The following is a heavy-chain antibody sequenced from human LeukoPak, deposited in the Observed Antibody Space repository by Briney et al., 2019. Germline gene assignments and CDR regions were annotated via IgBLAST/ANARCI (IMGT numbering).Heavy chain of an antibody. V-gene: IGHV3-48*03. CDR1: GFTFSSYE. Sequence: PGGSLRLSCAASGFTFSSYEMNWVRQAPGKGLEWVSYISSSGSTIYYADSVKDRFTISRDNAKNSLYLQMNSLRAENTAVYYCARDVGSALVCDYWGQGTLVTVSS. CDR2: ISSSGSTI. D-gene: IGHD5/OR15-5a*01. J-gene: IGHJ4*02. CDR3: ARDVGSALVCDY.